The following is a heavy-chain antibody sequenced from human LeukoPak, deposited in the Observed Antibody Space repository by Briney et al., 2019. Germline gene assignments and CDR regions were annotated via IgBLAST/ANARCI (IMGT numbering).Heavy chain of an antibody. CDR1: GFTFSSYA. CDR2: ISGSGGST. D-gene: IGHD6-13*01. V-gene: IGHV3-23*01. CDR3: ARDSRYSSSWYNY. Sequence: GGSLRLACAASGFTFSSYAMSSVRQAPGKGLEWVSAISGSGGSTYYADSVKGRFTISRDNAKNSMYLQMNSLRAEDTAVYYCARDSRYSSSWYNYWGQGTLVTVSS. J-gene: IGHJ4*02.